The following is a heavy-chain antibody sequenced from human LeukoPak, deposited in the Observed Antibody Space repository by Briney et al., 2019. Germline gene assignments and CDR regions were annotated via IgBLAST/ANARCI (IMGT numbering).Heavy chain of an antibody. Sequence: GGSLRLSCAAPGFTFSSYSMNWVRQAPGKGLEWVAFIRYDGSNKYYADSVKGRFTISRDNSKNTLYLQMNSLRAEDTAVYYCAKGGRGYSGYDAFDIWGQGTMVTVSS. D-gene: IGHD5-12*01. CDR2: IRYDGSNK. J-gene: IGHJ3*02. CDR1: GFTFSSYS. V-gene: IGHV3-30*02. CDR3: AKGGRGYSGYDAFDI.